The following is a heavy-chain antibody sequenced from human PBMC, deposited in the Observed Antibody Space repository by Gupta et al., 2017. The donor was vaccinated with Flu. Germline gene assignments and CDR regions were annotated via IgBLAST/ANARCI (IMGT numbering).Heavy chain of an antibody. D-gene: IGHD6-6*01. CDR2: ISTYNGNT. Sequence: QVQLLQSGAEVKKPGASVKVSCTSSGYTFNNYDISWVRQAPGQGLEWMGWISTYNGNTNYAQKLQGRVTMTTDTSTRTAYLELRSLRSDDTAVYFCARRGIAARPGFDYWGQGTLVTVSS. V-gene: IGHV1-18*01. J-gene: IGHJ4*02. CDR3: ARRGIAARPGFDY. CDR1: GYTFNNYD.